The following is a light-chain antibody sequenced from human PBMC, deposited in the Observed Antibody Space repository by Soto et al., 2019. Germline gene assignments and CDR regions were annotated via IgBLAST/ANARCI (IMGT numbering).Light chain of an antibody. J-gene: IGLJ2*01. CDR2: EGS. Sequence: QSALTQPASVSGSPGQSITISCTGTSSDVGSYNLVSWYQQHPGKAPKLMIYEGSKWPSGVSNRFSGSKSGNTASLTISGLQAEDEADYSCSSYAGSGSVVFGGGTKLTVL. CDR1: SSDVGSYNL. V-gene: IGLV2-23*01. CDR3: SSYAGSGSVV.